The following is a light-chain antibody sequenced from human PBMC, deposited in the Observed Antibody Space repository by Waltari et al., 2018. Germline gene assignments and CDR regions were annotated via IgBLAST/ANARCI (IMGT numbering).Light chain of an antibody. J-gene: IGLJ1*01. CDR2: DVT. Sequence: QSALTQPRSVSGSPGQSVTTSCTGTRSDVGAYDYVSWYQHRPGKAPNLIIYDVTRRPSGVPDRFSGSKSDNKASLTISGLQADDEADYYCCSYAGRYTNYVFGSGTKVTVL. CDR1: RSDVGAYDY. CDR3: CSYAGRYTNYV. V-gene: IGLV2-11*01.